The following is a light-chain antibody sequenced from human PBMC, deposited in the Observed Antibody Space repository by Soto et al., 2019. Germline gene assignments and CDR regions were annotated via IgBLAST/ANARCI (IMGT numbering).Light chain of an antibody. CDR2: AAS. CDR1: QSVGRY. V-gene: IGKV3-11*01. J-gene: IGKJ5*01. CDR3: QQRGNWPPIT. Sequence: DTVLTQSPASLSLSPGERATLSCRASQSVGRYLAWYQQKPGQAPRLLIYAASNRATGIPARFSGSGSGTDFTLTISNLEPEDFAVYYCQQRGNWPPITFGQGTRLEI.